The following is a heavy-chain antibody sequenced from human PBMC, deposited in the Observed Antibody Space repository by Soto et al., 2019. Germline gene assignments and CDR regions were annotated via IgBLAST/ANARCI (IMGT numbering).Heavy chain of an antibody. CDR2: ISGSGGST. V-gene: IGHV3-23*01. D-gene: IGHD3-3*01. CDR1: GFTFSSYA. J-gene: IGHJ4*02. Sequence: GGSLRLSCAASGFTFSSYAMSWVRQAPGKGLEWVSAISGSGGSTYYADSVKGRFTISRDNSKNTLYLQMNSLRAEDTAVYYCAKAGAAIFGVVIAFDYWGQGTLVTVSS. CDR3: AKAGAAIFGVVIAFDY.